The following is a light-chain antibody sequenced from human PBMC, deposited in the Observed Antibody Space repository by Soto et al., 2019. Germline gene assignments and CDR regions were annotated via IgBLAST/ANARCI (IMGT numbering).Light chain of an antibody. J-gene: IGLJ1*01. CDR1: SGDIGSYNR. CDR3: SSYTNINTRACV. Sequence: QSALTQPASVSGSPGQSITISCTGTSGDIGSYNRVSWYQQHQGKAPKLIIYEVTDRPSGVSNRFSGSKSGNTAYLTISGLQAEDEAEYYCSSYTNINTRACVFGTGTTVTVL. CDR2: EVT. V-gene: IGLV2-14*01.